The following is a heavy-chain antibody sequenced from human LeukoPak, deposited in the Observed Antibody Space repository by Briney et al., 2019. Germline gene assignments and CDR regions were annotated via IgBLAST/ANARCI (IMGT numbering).Heavy chain of an antibody. CDR2: IHCSGST. V-gene: IGHV4-59*01. CDR3: ARAVVTPRWWFDP. Sequence: PSETLSLTCTVSGGSISSYYWSWIRQPPGKGLERIGYIHCSGSTNYNPSLKSRVTISVDTSKNQFSLKLSSVTAADTAVYYCARAVVTPRWWFDPWGQGTLVTVSS. J-gene: IGHJ5*02. D-gene: IGHD3-22*01. CDR1: GGSISSYY.